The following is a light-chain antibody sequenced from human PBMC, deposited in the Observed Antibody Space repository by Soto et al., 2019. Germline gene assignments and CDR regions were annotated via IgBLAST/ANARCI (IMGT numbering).Light chain of an antibody. Sequence: AIQSTQSPSSLSSPVGDRVTITCLPSQAIRNELGWYQQKPGKAPKLLIYAASSLQSGVPSRFSGSGSGTDFTLTISSLQPEDFAPYYCLQDYNYPRTFGQGTKVDIK. J-gene: IGKJ1*01. V-gene: IGKV1-6*01. CDR1: QAIRNE. CDR3: LQDYNYPRT. CDR2: AAS.